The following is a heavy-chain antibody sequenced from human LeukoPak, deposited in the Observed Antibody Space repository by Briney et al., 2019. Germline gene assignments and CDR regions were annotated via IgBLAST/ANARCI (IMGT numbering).Heavy chain of an antibody. CDR1: GFTFSSYA. CDR2: ISGSGGST. V-gene: IGHV3-23*01. J-gene: IGHJ1*01. CDR3: AKVVEDDFWSGYNEDYFQH. D-gene: IGHD3-3*01. Sequence: PGGSLRLSCAASGFTFSSYAMSWVRQAPGKGLEWVSAISGSGGSTYYADSAKGRFTISRDNSKNTLYLQMNSLRAEDTAVYYCAKVVEDDFWSGYNEDYFQHWGQGTLVTVSS.